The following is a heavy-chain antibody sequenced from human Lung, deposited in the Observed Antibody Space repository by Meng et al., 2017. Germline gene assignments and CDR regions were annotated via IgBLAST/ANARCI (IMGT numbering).Heavy chain of an antibody. J-gene: IGHJ4*02. CDR1: VFTFSSYN. CDR3: ARDADWVIFDH. CDR2: INTDASIT. D-gene: IGHD3-9*01. Sequence: PPAVSRGAFVPPGGSLRLSCAASVFTFSSYNMHWFRQTPGERLVWVSRINTDASITTSADSVKGRFTISRDDAKNTVYLQRNSLRAEDTAVYYCARDADWVIFDHCGQGALVTVSS. V-gene: IGHV3-74*03.